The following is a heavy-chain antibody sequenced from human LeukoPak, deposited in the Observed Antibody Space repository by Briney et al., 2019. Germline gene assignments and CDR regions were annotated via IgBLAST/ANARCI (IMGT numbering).Heavy chain of an antibody. D-gene: IGHD1-26*01. CDR3: ARRLTFGPTFDW. CDR2: IHFNDVT. J-gene: IGHJ4*02. CDR1: GFSLDTDRVG. Sequence: SGPTLVNPTQTLTLTCTFSGFSLDTDRVGVCWVRQPPGKALELLAVIHFNDVTYYTPSLLGRLTITKDTSNNQVVLRLTDVTPVDTATYYCARRLTFGPTFDWWGQGMLVTVSS. V-gene: IGHV2-5*01.